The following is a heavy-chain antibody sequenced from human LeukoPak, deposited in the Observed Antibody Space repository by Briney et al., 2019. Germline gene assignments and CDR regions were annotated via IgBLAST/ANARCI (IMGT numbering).Heavy chain of an antibody. V-gene: IGHV1-69*04. Sequence: SVKVSCKASGGTFSSYAISWVRQAPRQGLEWRGRIIPIFGIANNAQTFQGRVTITADKSTSTASMELSSLRSEDTAVYYCARDRALDLIVGAKSWFDPWGQGTLVTVSS. CDR2: IIPIFGIA. CDR3: ARDRALDLIVGAKSWFDP. J-gene: IGHJ5*02. CDR1: GGTFSSYA. D-gene: IGHD1-26*01.